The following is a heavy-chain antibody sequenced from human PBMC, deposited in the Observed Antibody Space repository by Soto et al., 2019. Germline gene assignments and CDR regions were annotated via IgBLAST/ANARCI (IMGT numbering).Heavy chain of an antibody. CDR3: ARDRGDDSSGPFFFDC. V-gene: IGHV1-69*12. Sequence: QVQLVQSGAEVKKPGSSVKVSCKASGGTFSSYAISWVRQAPGQGLEWMGGIIPIFGTANYAQKFQGRVTITGDESTRTAYMELSSVRVEDAAVYYCARDRGDDSSGPFFFDCWGQGTLVTVSS. CDR2: IIPIFGTA. J-gene: IGHJ4*02. D-gene: IGHD3-22*01. CDR1: GGTFSSYA.